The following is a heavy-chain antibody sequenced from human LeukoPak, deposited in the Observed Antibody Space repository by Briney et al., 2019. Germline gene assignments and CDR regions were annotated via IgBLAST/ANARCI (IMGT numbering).Heavy chain of an antibody. D-gene: IGHD1-26*01. J-gene: IGHJ4*02. CDR2: IYYTGST. CDR3: ARPESGSSLSYFDY. V-gene: IGHV4-59*01. Sequence: PSETLSLTCTVSGFSISIYYWSWIRQPPGKGLEWIGYIYYTGSTNYNTSLKSRVTISRDTSKNQCSLKLSSVTAADTAVYYCARPESGSSLSYFDYWGQGTLATVSS. CDR1: GFSISIYY.